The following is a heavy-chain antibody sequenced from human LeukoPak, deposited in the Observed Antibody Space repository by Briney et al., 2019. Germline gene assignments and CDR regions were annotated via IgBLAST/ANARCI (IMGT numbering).Heavy chain of an antibody. CDR1: GGSISGSSSY. V-gene: IGHV4-39*07. CDR3: ARDPRHIGWYGMDV. Sequence: SETLSLTCTVSGGSISGSSSYLGWIRQPPGKRLEWIVRIYTSGSTNYNPSLKSRVTMSVDTSKNQFSLKLSSVTAADTAVYYCARDPRHIGWYGMDVWGQGTTVTVSS. CDR2: IYTSGST. J-gene: IGHJ6*02. D-gene: IGHD6-19*01.